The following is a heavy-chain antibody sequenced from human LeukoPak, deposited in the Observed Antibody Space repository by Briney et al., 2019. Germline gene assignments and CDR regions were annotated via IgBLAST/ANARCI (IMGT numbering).Heavy chain of an antibody. CDR3: ARGSYCSGGSCMFDY. CDR2: VYHTGNT. J-gene: IGHJ4*02. V-gene: IGHV4-59*02. D-gene: IGHD2-15*01. CDR1: GGSVSSYY. Sequence: PSETLSLTCTVSGGSVSSYYWSWIRQPPGKGLEWIGHVYHTGNTNYNPSLKSRVTISADTSKNELSLKLSSVTAADTAVYYCARGSYCSGGSCMFDYWGQGTLVTASS.